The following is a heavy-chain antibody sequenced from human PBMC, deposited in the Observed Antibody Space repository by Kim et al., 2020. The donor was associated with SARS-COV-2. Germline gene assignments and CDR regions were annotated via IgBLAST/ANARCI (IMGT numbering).Heavy chain of an antibody. V-gene: IGHV3-23*01. J-gene: IGHJ4*02. CDR1: GFTFSNYV. CDR2: VSGGGEST. CDR3: ARNRDGYHSQDY. D-gene: IGHD5-12*01. Sequence: GGSLRLSCAASGFTFSNYVMSWVCQAPGKGLEWISCVSGGGESTYYADSVKGRFTISRDNSKNTLYLQMNSLRADDTAVYYCARNRDGYHSQDYWGQGTLVTVSS.